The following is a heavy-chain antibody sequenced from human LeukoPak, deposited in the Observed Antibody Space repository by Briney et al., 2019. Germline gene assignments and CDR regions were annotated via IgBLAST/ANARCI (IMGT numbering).Heavy chain of an antibody. D-gene: IGHD3-10*01. Sequence: PSETLSLTCTVSGGSISSSSYYWGWIRQPPGKGLEWIGSIYYSGSTYYNPSLKSRVTISVDTSKNQFSLKLSSVTAADTAVYYCATTMVRGVRLDYYYGMDVWGQGTTVTVSS. J-gene: IGHJ6*02. CDR1: GGSISSSSYY. CDR3: ATTMVRGVRLDYYYGMDV. V-gene: IGHV4-39*07. CDR2: IYYSGST.